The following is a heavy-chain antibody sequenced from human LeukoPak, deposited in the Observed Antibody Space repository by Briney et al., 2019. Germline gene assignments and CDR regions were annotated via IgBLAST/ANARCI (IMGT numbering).Heavy chain of an antibody. CDR3: ARLIAARLGWFDP. V-gene: IGHV1-69*13. CDR2: IIPIFGTV. Sequence: SVKVSCKASGGTFSSYAISWVRQAPGQGLEWMGGIIPIFGTVNYAQKFQGRVTITADESTSTAYMELSRLRSDDTAVYYCARLIAARLGWFDPWGQGTLVTVSS. D-gene: IGHD6-6*01. CDR1: GGTFSSYA. J-gene: IGHJ5*02.